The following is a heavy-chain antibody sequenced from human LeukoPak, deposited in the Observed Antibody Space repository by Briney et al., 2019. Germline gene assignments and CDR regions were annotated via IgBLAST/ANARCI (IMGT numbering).Heavy chain of an antibody. CDR3: AREAGEGIAARRRYSSAPPYYFDY. Sequence: SETLSLTCTVSGGSISSSSYYWSWIRQPAGKGLEWIGRIYTSGSTNYNPSLKSRVTISVDTSKNQFSLKLSSVTAADTAVYYCAREAGEGIAARRRYSSAPPYYFDYWGQGTLVTVSS. D-gene: IGHD6-6*01. CDR1: GGSISSSSYY. CDR2: IYTSGST. J-gene: IGHJ4*02. V-gene: IGHV4-61*02.